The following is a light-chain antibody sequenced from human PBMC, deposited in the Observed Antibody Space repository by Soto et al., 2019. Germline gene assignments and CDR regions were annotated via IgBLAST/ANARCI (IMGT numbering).Light chain of an antibody. CDR3: QQSYSTPN. CDR2: AAS. V-gene: IGKV1-39*01. J-gene: IGKJ5*01. CDR1: QSISSY. Sequence: IQMTQSPSSLSASVGDSVTITCRASQSISSYLNWYQQKPGKAPKLLIYAASSLQSGVPSRFSGSGSGTDFTLTISSLQPEDFATYYCQQSYSTPNFGQGTRLEIK.